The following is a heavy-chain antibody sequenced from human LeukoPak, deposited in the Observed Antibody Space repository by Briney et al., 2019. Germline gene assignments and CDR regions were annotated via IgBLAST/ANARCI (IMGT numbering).Heavy chain of an antibody. CDR2: ISISGEST. CDR1: GFTFSRSA. CDR3: AKEEVPNDY. J-gene: IGHJ4*02. Sequence: GGSLRLSCEVSGFTFSRSAMSWVRQAPGKGLEWVSGISISGESTYYADSVQGRFTISRDNSKNTFYLQMYDLRVEDTAVFYCAKEEVPNDYWGQGILVTVSS. V-gene: IGHV3-23*01.